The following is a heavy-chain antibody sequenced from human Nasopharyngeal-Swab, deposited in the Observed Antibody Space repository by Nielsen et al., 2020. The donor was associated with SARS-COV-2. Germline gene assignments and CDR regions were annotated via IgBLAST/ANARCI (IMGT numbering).Heavy chain of an antibody. CDR3: AKDKEDLRGVGSYDY. J-gene: IGHJ4*02. CDR1: GFTFSSYG. CDR2: IWYDGSNK. V-gene: IGHV3-33*06. Sequence: GESLKISCAASGFTFSSYGMHWVRQAPGKGLEWVAVIWYDGSNKYYADSVKGRFTISRDNSKNTLHLHMSSLRAEDTAVYYCAKDKEDLRGVGSYDYWGQGILVTVSS. D-gene: IGHD3-10*01.